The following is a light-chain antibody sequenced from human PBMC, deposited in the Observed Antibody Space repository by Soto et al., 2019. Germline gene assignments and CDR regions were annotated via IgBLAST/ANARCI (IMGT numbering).Light chain of an antibody. CDR2: GAS. Sequence: EIVLTQSPGTLAWSPGERATLSCRASQSVNSNYLTWYQQKRGQAPRLLIHGASSRATGIPDRFSGSGSGTDFTLTISRLEPEDFAVYYCQQYGSSPFTFGPGTKVGIK. CDR3: QQYGSSPFT. V-gene: IGKV3-20*01. J-gene: IGKJ3*01. CDR1: QSVNSNY.